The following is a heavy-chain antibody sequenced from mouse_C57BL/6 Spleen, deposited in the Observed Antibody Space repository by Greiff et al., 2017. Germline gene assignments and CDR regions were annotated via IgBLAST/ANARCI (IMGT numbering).Heavy chain of an antibody. V-gene: IGHV1-72*01. CDR1: GYTFTSYW. CDR2: IDPNSGGT. D-gene: IGHD1-1*01. Sequence: QDQLQQPGAELVKPGASVKLSCKASGYTFTSYWMHWVKQRPGRGLEWIGRIDPNSGGTKYNEKFKSKATLTVDKPSSTAYMQLSSLTSEDSAVYYCASGGGSSILYAMDYWGQGTSVTVSS. CDR3: ASGGGSSILYAMDY. J-gene: IGHJ4*01.